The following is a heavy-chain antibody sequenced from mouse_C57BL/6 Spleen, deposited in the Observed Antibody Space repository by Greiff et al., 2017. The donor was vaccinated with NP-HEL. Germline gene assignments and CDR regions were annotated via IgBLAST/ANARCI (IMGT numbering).Heavy chain of an antibody. CDR2: IWWDDDK. V-gene: IGHV8-8*01. CDR3: ARIPSLRQLRPHFDY. D-gene: IGHD3-2*02. Sequence: QVQLKESGPGILQPSQTLSLTCSFSGFSLSTFGMGVGWIRQPSGKGLEWLAHIWWDDDKYYNPALKSRLTISKDTSKNQVFLKIANVDTADTATYYCARIPSLRQLRPHFDYWGQGTTLTVSS. CDR1: GFSLSTFGMG. J-gene: IGHJ2*01.